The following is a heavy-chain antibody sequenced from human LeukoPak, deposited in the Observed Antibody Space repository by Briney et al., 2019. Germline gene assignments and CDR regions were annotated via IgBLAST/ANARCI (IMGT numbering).Heavy chain of an antibody. J-gene: IGHJ4*02. CDR3: AKNPYEYYLDY. CDR2: INPNSGDT. V-gene: IGHV1-2*02. D-gene: IGHD5-12*01. CDR1: GYTFTGYY. Sequence: ASVKVSCKASGYTFTGYYMHWVRQAPGQGLEWMGWINPNSGDTNYAQKFQGRVTMTRDTSIRTAYLEQSGLRSDDTAVYYCAKNPYEYYLDYWGQGTLVTVSS.